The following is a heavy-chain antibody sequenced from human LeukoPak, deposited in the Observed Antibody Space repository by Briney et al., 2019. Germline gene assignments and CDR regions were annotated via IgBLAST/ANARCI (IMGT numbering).Heavy chain of an antibody. CDR3: ARDVGTYVNPFDAFDL. CDR2: ISSSGHMT. Sequence: GGSLRLSCSASGFSFSDYYMSWIRQAPGKGLEWVSFISSSGHMTAYADSVKGRVSISRDNAKNSMDLQLTNVRAEDTAVYFCARDVGTYVNPFDAFDLWGQGTMVTVSS. V-gene: IGHV3-11*01. D-gene: IGHD7-27*01. J-gene: IGHJ3*01. CDR1: GFSFSDYY.